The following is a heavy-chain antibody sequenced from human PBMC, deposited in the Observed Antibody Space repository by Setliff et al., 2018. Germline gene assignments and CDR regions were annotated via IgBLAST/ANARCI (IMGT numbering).Heavy chain of an antibody. CDR3: AGDPPRSDWRLDS. D-gene: IGHD1-26*01. CDR2: IFYDGSEK. Sequence: GGSLRLSCAASGFHFSSHAIHWVRQAPGKGLEWVGYIFYDGSEKYYADSVKGRFTISRDNSKNTVYLEMNNLRADDTAVYYCAGDPPRSDWRLDSWGQGTLVTVSS. J-gene: IGHJ4*02. CDR1: GFHFSSHA. V-gene: IGHV3-33*08.